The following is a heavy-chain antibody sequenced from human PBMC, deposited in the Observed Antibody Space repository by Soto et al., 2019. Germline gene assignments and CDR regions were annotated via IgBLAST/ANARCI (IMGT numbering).Heavy chain of an antibody. CDR2: IIPVFGNT. CDR3: ARGQYYSSGSAATSYFYFGIDV. Sequence: QLQLEQSGPEVKKPGSSVKVSCKASGRSFSSDGVSWVRQAPGQGLEWMGGIIPVFGNTKYVQRFQGRLTITADKSTSTVYMEMSSLSSEDTAVYFCARGQYYSSGSAATSYFYFGIDVWGQGTTGIVSS. CDR1: GRSFSSDG. D-gene: IGHD3-10*01. V-gene: IGHV1-69*06. J-gene: IGHJ6*02.